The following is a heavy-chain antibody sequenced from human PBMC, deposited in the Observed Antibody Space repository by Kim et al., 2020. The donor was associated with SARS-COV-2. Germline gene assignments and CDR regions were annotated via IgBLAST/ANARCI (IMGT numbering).Heavy chain of an antibody. Sequence: ASVKVSCKASGYTFTSYAMNWVRQAPGQGLEWMGWINTNTGNPTYAQGFTGRFVFSLDTSVSTAYLQISSLKAEDTAVYYCARASITMVRGANRGQRLGLEYFQHWGQGTLVTVSS. CDR3: ARASITMVRGANRGQRLGLEYFQH. D-gene: IGHD3-10*01. J-gene: IGHJ1*01. CDR1: GYTFTSYA. V-gene: IGHV7-4-1*02. CDR2: INTNTGNP.